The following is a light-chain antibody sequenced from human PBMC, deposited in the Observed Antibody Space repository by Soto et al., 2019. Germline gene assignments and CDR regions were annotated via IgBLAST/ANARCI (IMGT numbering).Light chain of an antibody. CDR3: SSYTSSSTLKV. Sequence: QSVLTQPASVSRSPGQSITISCTGTSSDVGGYNYVSWYQQHPGKAPKLMIYDVSNRPSGVSNRFSGSKSGNTASLTISGLQAEDEADYYCSSYTSSSTLKVFGTGTKVPVL. J-gene: IGLJ1*01. CDR1: SSDVGGYNY. V-gene: IGLV2-14*01. CDR2: DVS.